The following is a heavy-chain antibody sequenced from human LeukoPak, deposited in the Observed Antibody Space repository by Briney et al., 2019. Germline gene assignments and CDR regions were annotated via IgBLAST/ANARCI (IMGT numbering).Heavy chain of an antibody. CDR1: GFTLSDYY. J-gene: IGHJ4*02. CDR2: ISGSGNTI. V-gene: IGHV3-11*04. D-gene: IGHD5-24*01. CDR3: ARERLWSRDGYNPF. Sequence: GGSLRLSCAASGFTLSDYYMSWIRQAPGKGLEWISYISGSGNTIYYADSVKGRFTISRDNAKNSLYLQMNSLRVEDTALYYCARERLWSRDGYNPFWGQGTLVTVYS.